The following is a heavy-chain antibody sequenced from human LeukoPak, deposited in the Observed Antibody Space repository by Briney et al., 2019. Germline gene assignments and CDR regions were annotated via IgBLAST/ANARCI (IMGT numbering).Heavy chain of an antibody. V-gene: IGHV3-48*01. J-gene: IGHJ4*02. CDR2: ISSSGHVT. CDR3: ARVSAFWSGYSYFDY. D-gene: IGHD3-3*01. CDR1: GFTFSSYA. Sequence: GGSLRLSCAASGFTFSSYAMTWVRQAPGKGLEWVSYISSSGHVTYYADSVKGRFSISRDNADNSLYLQMNSLRAEDTAVYYCARVSAFWSGYSYFDYWGQGTLVTVSS.